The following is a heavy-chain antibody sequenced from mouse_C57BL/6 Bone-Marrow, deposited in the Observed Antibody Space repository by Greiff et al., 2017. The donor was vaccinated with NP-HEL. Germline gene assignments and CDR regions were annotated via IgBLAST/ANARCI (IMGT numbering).Heavy chain of an antibody. V-gene: IGHV1-81*01. CDR1: GYTFTSYG. J-gene: IGHJ4*01. Sequence: VMLVESGAELARPGASVKLSCKASGYTFTSYGISWVKQRTGQGLEWIGEIYPRSGNTYYNEKFKGKATLTADKSSSTAYMELRSLTSEDSAVYFCARRDYGSSYDAMDYWGQGTSVTVSS. CDR2: IYPRSGNT. CDR3: ARRDYGSSYDAMDY. D-gene: IGHD1-1*01.